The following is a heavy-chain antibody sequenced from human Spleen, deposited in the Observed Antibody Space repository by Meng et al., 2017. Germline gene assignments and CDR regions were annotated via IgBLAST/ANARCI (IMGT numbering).Heavy chain of an antibody. CDR3: AHSTRFCSSNSCPNWFDA. Sequence: ITLYGAGSTLVKPSPTLTLTCTFSGFSISTSGEGVGWIRQPPGKALEWLAVIFWNDDKRYSPSLKSRLTIAKDTSRNQVVLTMTNIDPVDTATYYCAHSTRFCSSNSCPNWFDAWGQGTLVTVSS. CDR2: IFWNDDK. D-gene: IGHD2-2*01. V-gene: IGHV2-5*01. J-gene: IGHJ5*02. CDR1: GFSISTSGEG.